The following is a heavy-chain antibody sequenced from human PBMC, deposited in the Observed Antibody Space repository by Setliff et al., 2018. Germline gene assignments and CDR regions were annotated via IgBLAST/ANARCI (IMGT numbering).Heavy chain of an antibody. CDR1: GYTFTSYD. V-gene: IGHV1-69*13. CDR3: ARDSRGLVPAAIEGSYYYYGMDV. J-gene: IGHJ6*02. CDR2: MNPNSGTA. D-gene: IGHD2-2*01. Sequence: GASVKVSCKASGYTFTSYDINWVRQATGQGLEWMGWMNPNSGTANYAQKFQGRVTITADESTSTAYMELRSLRSEDTAVYYCARDSRGLVPAAIEGSYYYYGMDVWGQGTTVTVSS.